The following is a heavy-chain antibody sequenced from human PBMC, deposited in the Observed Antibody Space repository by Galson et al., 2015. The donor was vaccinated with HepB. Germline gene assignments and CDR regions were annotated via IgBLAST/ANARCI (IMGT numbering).Heavy chain of an antibody. CDR2: IYDSGTT. CDR3: ARRAAAGLHWYFDL. J-gene: IGHJ2*01. CDR1: GGSIFSYF. D-gene: IGHD6-13*01. Sequence: SETLSLTCTVSGGSIFSYFWNWIRQPPGKGLEWIGYIYDSGTTNYNPSLKSRITMSIDTSRKQFSLNLSSVTAADTALYFCARRAAAGLHWYFDLWGCGTLVTVSS. V-gene: IGHV4-59*08.